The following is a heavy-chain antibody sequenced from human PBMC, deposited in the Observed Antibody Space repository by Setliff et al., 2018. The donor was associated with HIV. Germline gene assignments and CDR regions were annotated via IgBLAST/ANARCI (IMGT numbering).Heavy chain of an antibody. CDR2: IGTAGDT. CDR1: GFTFSSYD. D-gene: IGHD6-19*01. J-gene: IGHJ4*02. Sequence: PGGSLRLSCAASGFTFSSYDMHWVRQATGKGLEWVSAIGTAGDTYYPGSVKGRFTISRETSKNSLYLQMNSLRAGDTAVYYCAKDLTYAVAGYYFDYWGQGTLVTVSS. V-gene: IGHV3-13*01. CDR3: AKDLTYAVAGYYFDY.